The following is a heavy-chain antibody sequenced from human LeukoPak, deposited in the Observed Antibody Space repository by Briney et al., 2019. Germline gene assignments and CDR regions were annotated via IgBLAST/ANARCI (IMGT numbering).Heavy chain of an antibody. Sequence: GGSLRLSCAASGFTFNSYAMIWVRQAPGKGLESISSISTTGDRTYYADSVKGRFAISRDNSKNTLYLQMNSLRAEDTAVYYCAKTLERELQYYYYSMDVWGQGTSVTVSS. CDR3: AKTLERELQYYYYSMDV. CDR1: GFTFNSYA. J-gene: IGHJ6*02. D-gene: IGHD5-24*01. CDR2: ISTTGDRT. V-gene: IGHV3-23*01.